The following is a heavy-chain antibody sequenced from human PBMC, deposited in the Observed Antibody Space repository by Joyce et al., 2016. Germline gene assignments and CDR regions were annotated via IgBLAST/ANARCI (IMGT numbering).Heavy chain of an antibody. CDR3: AKAVLLWSGKLSSQYYFDC. J-gene: IGHJ4*02. Sequence: EMQLLESGGGLAQPGGSLRLSCAASGFTFSNYGMTWVRQAPGKGLEGVSSMSGSGGETYYADSVKGRFTISRDNSKDTLYLQINSLRADDTARYYCAKAVLLWSGKLSSQYYFDCWGQGTLVTVSS. V-gene: IGHV3-23*01. D-gene: IGHD3-10*01. CDR2: MSGSGGET. CDR1: GFTFSNYG.